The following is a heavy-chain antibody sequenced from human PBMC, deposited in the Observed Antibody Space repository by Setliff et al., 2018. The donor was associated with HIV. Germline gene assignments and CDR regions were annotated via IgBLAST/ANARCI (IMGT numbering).Heavy chain of an antibody. CDR2: INHSGSP. V-gene: IGHV4-34*01. D-gene: IGHD3-16*01. CDR3: VREPNWGAVTTYAYYYSMDV. J-gene: IGHJ6*03. CDR1: GGSFSGYY. Sequence: PSETLSLTCAVYGGSFSGYYWNWIRQSPGKGLEWIGEINHSGSPKYNPSLKSRVTVSVDTSKNQFSLKLNSVTAADTAIYYCVREPNWGAVTTYAYYYSMDVWGKETTVTVSS.